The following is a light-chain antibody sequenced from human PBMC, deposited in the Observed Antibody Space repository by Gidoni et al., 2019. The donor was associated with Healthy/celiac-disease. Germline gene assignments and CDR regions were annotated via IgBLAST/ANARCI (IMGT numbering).Light chain of an antibody. J-gene: IGKJ1*01. Sequence: QSPGTLSLSPGERATLSCRASQSVSSSYLAGYQQKPGQAPRLLIYGASSRATGIPDRFSGSGSGTDFTLTISRLEPEDFAVYYCQQYGSSPQWTFGQGTKVEIK. CDR1: QSVSSSY. CDR3: QQYGSSPQWT. CDR2: GAS. V-gene: IGKV3-20*01.